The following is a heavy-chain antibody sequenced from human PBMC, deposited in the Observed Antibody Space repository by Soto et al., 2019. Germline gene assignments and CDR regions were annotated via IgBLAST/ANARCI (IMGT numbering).Heavy chain of an antibody. CDR2: MNPNSGNT. CDR1: GYTFTSYD. Sequence: QVQLVQSGAEVKKPGASVKVSCKASGYTFTSYDINWVRQATGQGLEWMGWMNPNSGNTGYAQKFRGXVXMXXNTSLSTGYMELSSWTSEDTAVSYCARGKVGAIDYWGQGPLVSVSS. J-gene: IGHJ4*02. CDR3: ARGKVGAIDY. D-gene: IGHD1-26*01. V-gene: IGHV1-8*01.